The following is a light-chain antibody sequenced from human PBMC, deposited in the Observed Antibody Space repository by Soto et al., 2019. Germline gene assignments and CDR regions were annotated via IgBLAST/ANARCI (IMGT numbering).Light chain of an antibody. Sequence: DIVMTQSPLSLPVTPGEPASISCRSSQSLLYSNGYNYLHWYLQKPGQSPQLLVYLGSTRASGVPDRFSGSGSGTDFTLKISRVEAEDVGVYYCMQGVQTPPTFGQGTKVDIK. V-gene: IGKV2-28*01. CDR1: QSLLYSNGYNY. CDR3: MQGVQTPPT. CDR2: LGS. J-gene: IGKJ1*01.